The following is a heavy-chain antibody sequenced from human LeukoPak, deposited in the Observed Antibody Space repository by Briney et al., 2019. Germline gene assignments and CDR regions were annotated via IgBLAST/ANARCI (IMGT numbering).Heavy chain of an antibody. CDR2: INPSGGST. Sequence: ASVKVSCKASGYTFTSYYMHWVRQAPGQGLEWMGIINPSGGSTSYAQTFQGRVTMTRDTSTSTVYMELSSLKSDDTAVYYCAREVVQYCSGGSCYPDPLSWYFDLWGRGTLVTVSS. J-gene: IGHJ2*01. V-gene: IGHV1-46*01. D-gene: IGHD2-15*01. CDR1: GYTFTSYY. CDR3: AREVVQYCSGGSCYPDPLSWYFDL.